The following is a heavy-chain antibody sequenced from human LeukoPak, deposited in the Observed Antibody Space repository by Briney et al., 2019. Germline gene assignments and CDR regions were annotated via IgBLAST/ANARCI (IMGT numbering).Heavy chain of an antibody. V-gene: IGHV3-21*01. J-gene: IGHJ4*02. CDR3: AREQDCSGGSCYSVPDY. Sequence: GGSLRLSCAASGFTVSSNYMSWVRQAPGKGLEWVSSISSSSSYIYYADSVKGRFTISRDNAKNSLYLQMNSLRAEDTAVYYCAREQDCSGGSCYSVPDYWGQGTLVTVSS. D-gene: IGHD2-15*01. CDR1: GFTVSSNY. CDR2: ISSSSSYI.